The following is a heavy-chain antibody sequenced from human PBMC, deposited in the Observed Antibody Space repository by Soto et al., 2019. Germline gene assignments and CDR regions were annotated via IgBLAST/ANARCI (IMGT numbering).Heavy chain of an antibody. D-gene: IGHD3-10*01. V-gene: IGHV1-24*01. Sequence: ASVKVSCKVSGYTLTELSMHWVRQAPGKGLEWMGGFDPEDGETIYAQKFQGRVTMTEDTSTDTAYMELSSLRSEDTAVYYCATDKITMVRGVIHIGHNWFDPWGQGTLVTVSS. CDR2: FDPEDGET. J-gene: IGHJ5*02. CDR1: GYTLTELS. CDR3: ATDKITMVRGVIHIGHNWFDP.